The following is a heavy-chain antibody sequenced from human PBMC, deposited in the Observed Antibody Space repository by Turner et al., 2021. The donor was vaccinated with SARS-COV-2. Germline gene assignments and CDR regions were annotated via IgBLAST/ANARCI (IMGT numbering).Heavy chain of an antibody. CDR1: GFTFSSYV. V-gene: IGHV3-30*18. CDR2: ISYDGSNK. CDR3: AKDMEQLVPLFDY. J-gene: IGHJ4*02. Sequence: QVQLVESGGGVVQPGRSLRPSCAASGFTFSSYVMHWVRQAPGKGLEWVAVISYDGSNKYYADSVKGRFTISRDNSKNTLYLQMNSLRAEDTAVYYCAKDMEQLVPLFDYWGQGTLVTVSS. D-gene: IGHD6-13*01.